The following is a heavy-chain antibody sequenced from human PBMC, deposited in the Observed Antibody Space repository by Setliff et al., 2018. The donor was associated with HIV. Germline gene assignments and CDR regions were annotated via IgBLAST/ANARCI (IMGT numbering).Heavy chain of an antibody. CDR3: ARDLGPGGGSYRMPINWFDP. CDR2: INPNSGGT. V-gene: IGHV1-2*02. J-gene: IGHJ5*02. CDR1: GYTFTGYY. Sequence: ASVKVSCKASGYTFTGYYMHWVRQAPGQGLEWMGWINPNSGGTNYAQKFQGRGTMTRDTSISTAYMELGRLRSDDTAVYYCARDLGPGGGSYRMPINWFDPWGQGTLVTVSS. D-gene: IGHD1-26*01.